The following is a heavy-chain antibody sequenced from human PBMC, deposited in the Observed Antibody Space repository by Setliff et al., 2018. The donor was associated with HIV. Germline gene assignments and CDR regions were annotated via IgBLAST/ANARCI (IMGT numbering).Heavy chain of an antibody. V-gene: IGHV3-30*01. CDR3: VRDQNTPSRCRSKTCINPGDY. Sequence: GGSLRLSCVASGFTFSTFAMHWVRQAPGKGLEWVSVISYDGSRTFYADSVKGRFTISRDNSKNTLYLQVNSLRPEDTAVYYCVRDQNTPSRCRSKTCINPGDYWGLGTLVTVSS. D-gene: IGHD2-2*01. CDR1: GFTFSTFA. J-gene: IGHJ4*02. CDR2: ISYDGSRT.